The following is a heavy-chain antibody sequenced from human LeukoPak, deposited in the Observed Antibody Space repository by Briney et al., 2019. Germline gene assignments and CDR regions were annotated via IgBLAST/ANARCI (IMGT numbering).Heavy chain of an antibody. CDR1: GFTFSSYA. CDR2: ITASGGST. CDR3: AKGLGFWSGYYTPFDY. J-gene: IGHJ4*02. D-gene: IGHD3-3*01. V-gene: IGHV3-23*01. Sequence: GGSPRLSRAASGFTFSSYAMSWVRQTPGKGLEWFSGITASGGSTYHADSVKGRFTISRDNSINTLNLQMNNLRAEDTAIYYCAKGLGFWSGYYTPFDYWGQGSSVTVSS.